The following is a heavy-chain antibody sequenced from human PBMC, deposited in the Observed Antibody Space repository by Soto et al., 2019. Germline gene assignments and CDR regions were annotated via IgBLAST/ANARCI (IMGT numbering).Heavy chain of an antibody. J-gene: IGHJ3*02. Sequence: GGSLRLSCAASGFTFDDYAMHWVRQAPGKGLEWVSGISWNSGSIGYADSVKGRFTISRGNAKNSLYLQMNSLRAEDTALYYCARPLELVAAAKDAFDIWGQGTMVTVSS. CDR1: GFTFDDYA. D-gene: IGHD2-2*01. CDR2: ISWNSGSI. CDR3: ARPLELVAAAKDAFDI. V-gene: IGHV3-9*01.